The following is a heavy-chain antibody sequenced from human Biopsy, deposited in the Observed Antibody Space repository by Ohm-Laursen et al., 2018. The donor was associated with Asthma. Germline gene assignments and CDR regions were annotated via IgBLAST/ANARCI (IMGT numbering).Heavy chain of an antibody. D-gene: IGHD2-15*01. CDR2: INSVFGTT. CDR3: ARKAGSFISRTCYSLDF. J-gene: IGHJ4*02. CDR1: GGTFNTYV. Sequence: SVKVSCKSLGGTFNTYVIGWVRQAPGQGLEWMGGINSVFGTTTYPQKFQDRVTITADDSTSTVYMEMSSLRSEDTAVYYCARKAGSFISRTCYSLDFWGQGTLVTVSS. V-gene: IGHV1-69*13.